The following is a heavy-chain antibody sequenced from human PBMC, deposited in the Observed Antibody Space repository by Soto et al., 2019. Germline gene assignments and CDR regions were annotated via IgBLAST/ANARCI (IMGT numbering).Heavy chain of an antibody. CDR2: ISGSGGST. J-gene: IGHJ4*02. V-gene: IGHV3-23*01. CDR1: GFTFSSYA. CDR3: LTGATGGRLRPASGI. D-gene: IGHD4-17*01. Sequence: PGGSLRLSCAAAGFTFSSYARSWVRQAPGKGLEWVSAISGSGGSTYYADSVKGRFTISRDNSKNTLYLQMNSLRAEDTAVYFSLTGATGGRLRPASGIWGQGTLVTVSS.